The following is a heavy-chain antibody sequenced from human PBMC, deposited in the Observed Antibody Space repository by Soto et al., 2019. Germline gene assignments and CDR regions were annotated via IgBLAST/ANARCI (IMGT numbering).Heavy chain of an antibody. J-gene: IGHJ4*02. Sequence: QLQLQESGPGLVKPSETLSLTCTVSGGSISSSSYYWGWIRQPPGKGLEWIGSIYYSGSTYYNPSLKSRVTISVDTSKNQFSLKLSSVTAADTAVYYCARRKNYYDSSGYYYGYFDYWGQGTLVTVSS. CDR2: IYYSGST. CDR3: ARRKNYYDSSGYYYGYFDY. V-gene: IGHV4-39*01. D-gene: IGHD3-22*01. CDR1: GGSISSSSYY.